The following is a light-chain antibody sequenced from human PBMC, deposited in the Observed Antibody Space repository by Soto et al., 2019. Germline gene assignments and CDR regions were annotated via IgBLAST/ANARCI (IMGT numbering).Light chain of an antibody. V-gene: IGLV2-8*01. CDR2: EVS. Sequence: QSALTQPPSASGSPGQPVTISCTGTSSDVGGYNYVSWYQQHPGKAPKLMIYEVSKRPSGVPDRFSGSKSGNTASLTVSGLQAEDEADYYCISYAGSNLLYVFGTGTKVTVL. CDR1: SSDVGGYNY. J-gene: IGLJ1*01. CDR3: ISYAGSNLLYV.